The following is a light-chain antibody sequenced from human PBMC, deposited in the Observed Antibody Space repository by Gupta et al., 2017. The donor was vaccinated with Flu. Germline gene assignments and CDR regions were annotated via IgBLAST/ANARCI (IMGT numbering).Light chain of an antibody. CDR2: GAS. V-gene: IGKV3-15*01. CDR3: QQDYNCPWT. Sequence: EIVMTQSPATLSVSPGERATLSCRASQSVSSNLAWYQQKPGQAPRLLIYGASTRATGIPARFSGSGSGTEFTLTISSLQSEDFAVYYCQQDYNCPWTFGQGTKVEIK. J-gene: IGKJ1*01. CDR1: QSVSSN.